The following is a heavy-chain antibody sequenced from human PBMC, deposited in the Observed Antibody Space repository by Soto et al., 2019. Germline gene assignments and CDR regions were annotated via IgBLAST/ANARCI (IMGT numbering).Heavy chain of an antibody. CDR1: GFTFDDYA. V-gene: IGHV3-9*01. CDR3: AKRRYGDYYYYMDV. D-gene: IGHD4-17*01. CDR2: ISWNSGSI. J-gene: IGHJ6*03. Sequence: EVQLVESGGGLVQTGRSLRLSCAASGFTFDDYAMHWVRQAPGKGLEWVSGISWNSGSIGYADCVKGRFTISRANAKNTLYMQMNRPCADDTALYYCAKRRYGDYYYYMDVWGKGTTVTVSS.